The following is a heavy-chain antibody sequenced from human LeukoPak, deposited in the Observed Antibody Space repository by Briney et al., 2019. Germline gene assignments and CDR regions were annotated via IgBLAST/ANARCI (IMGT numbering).Heavy chain of an antibody. V-gene: IGHV3-7*01. D-gene: IGHD3/OR15-3a*01. CDR3: ARLDSS. CDR2: INQDGSAK. CDR1: GFTFSNYW. J-gene: IGHJ4*02. Sequence: GRSLRLSCAASGFTFSNYWMTWVRQAPGKGLEWVANINQDGSAKFYVDSVKGRFTISRDNAQNSLYLQMNSLRAEDTAVYFCARLDSSWGQGTLVTVSS.